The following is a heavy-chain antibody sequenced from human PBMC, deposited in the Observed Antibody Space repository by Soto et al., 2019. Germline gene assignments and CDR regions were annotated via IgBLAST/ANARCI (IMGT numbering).Heavy chain of an antibody. CDR2: ISSSSSNI. D-gene: IGHD4-17*01. V-gene: IGHV3-21*01. Sequence: EVQLVESGGGLVKPGGSLRLSCAASGFIFSPYAMTWVRQAPGKGLEWVSSISSSSSNIEYADSVKGRFSVSRHNANKALFLQIRSLRAADTAVYYCAREDYAGASPRFDYWGQGALVTVAS. CDR1: GFIFSPYA. CDR3: AREDYAGASPRFDY. J-gene: IGHJ4*02.